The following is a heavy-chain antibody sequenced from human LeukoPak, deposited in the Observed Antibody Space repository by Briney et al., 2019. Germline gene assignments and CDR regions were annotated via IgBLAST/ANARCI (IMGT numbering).Heavy chain of an antibody. J-gene: IGHJ4*02. D-gene: IGHD2-2*03. Sequence: GESLKISCKGSGYSFPTYWIAWVRQMPGKGLEWMGIIYPDETDIRYSPSFQGQVTIAADKSISTAYLQWSSLTASDTAMYYCARPPSRGYSSSFEYWGQGTLVTVSS. CDR2: IYPDETDI. CDR3: ARPPSRGYSSSFEY. V-gene: IGHV5-51*01. CDR1: GYSFPTYW.